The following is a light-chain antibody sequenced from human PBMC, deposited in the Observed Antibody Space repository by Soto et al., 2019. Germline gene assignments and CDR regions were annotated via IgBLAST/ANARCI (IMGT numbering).Light chain of an antibody. CDR2: EVN. J-gene: IGLJ2*01. V-gene: IGLV2-23*02. Sequence: QSALTQSASVSGSPGQSITLSCTGTSSDIGSYNLVSWYQQHPGKAPKLMIYEVNKRPSGLSNRFSGSKSGNTASLTISGLQAEDEADYYCCSYAGSSTLVFGGGTKLTVL. CDR3: CSYAGSSTLV. CDR1: SSDIGSYNL.